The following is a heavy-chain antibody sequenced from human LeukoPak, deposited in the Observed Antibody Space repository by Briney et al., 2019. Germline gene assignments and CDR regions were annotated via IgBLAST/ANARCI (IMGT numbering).Heavy chain of an antibody. D-gene: IGHD5-18*01. CDR1: GGSISSGGYY. V-gene: IGHV4-31*03. CDR3: ARTAKADAFDI. J-gene: IGHJ3*02. Sequence: PSETLSLTCTVSGGSISSGGYYWSWIRQHPGKGLEWIGYIYYSGSTYYNPSLKSRVTISVDTSKNQFSLKLSSVTAADTAVYYCARTAKADAFDIWGQGTMVTVSS. CDR2: IYYSGST.